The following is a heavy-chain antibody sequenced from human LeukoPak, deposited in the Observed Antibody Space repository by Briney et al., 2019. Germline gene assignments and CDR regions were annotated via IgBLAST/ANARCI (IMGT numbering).Heavy chain of an antibody. J-gene: IGHJ4*02. Sequence: SGTLSLTCGVSGASISRPYWWIWVRQPPGKGLEWIAEISYSGNTHYNPSLKSRVIISLDKSKNLVFLKLNSVTAADTAMYCARDGGSDQYYFDNWGQGTLVTVSS. CDR1: GASISRPYW. V-gene: IGHV4-4*02. CDR2: ISYSGNT. D-gene: IGHD6-19*01. CDR3: ARDGGSDQYYFDN.